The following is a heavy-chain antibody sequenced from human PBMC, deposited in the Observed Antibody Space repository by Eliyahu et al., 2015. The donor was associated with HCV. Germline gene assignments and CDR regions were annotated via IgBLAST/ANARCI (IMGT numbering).Heavy chain of an antibody. CDR3: ARIWDGYXDH. Sequence: EVQLVQSGAELKKPGESLRISCPGXGYDFTGYWIAWVRQMPGKGPEWMGXIYPGDSDTRYRPSFQGXVTISVDKSSSTAYLQXSSLKSSDTAIYYCARIWDGYXDHWGRGTLVTVSS. J-gene: IGHJ4*02. CDR1: GYDFTGYW. CDR2: IYPGDSDT. V-gene: IGHV5-51*01. D-gene: IGHD1-26*01.